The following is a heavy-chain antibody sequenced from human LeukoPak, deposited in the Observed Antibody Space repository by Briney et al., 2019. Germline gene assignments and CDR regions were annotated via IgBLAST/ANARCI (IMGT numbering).Heavy chain of an antibody. J-gene: IGHJ3*02. V-gene: IGHV4-39*07. CDR1: GDSNNINNYY. D-gene: IGHD3-10*01. CDR2: IYGSGNT. CDR3: ARDRVSRLLWFGELFYHNDAFDI. Sequence: SETLSLTCNVSGDSNNINNYYWGWIRQSPGEGLEWIASIYGSGNTYYNPSLKSRVTISVDTSKNQFSLKLSSVTAADTAVYYCARDRVSRLLWFGELFYHNDAFDIWGQGTMVTVSS.